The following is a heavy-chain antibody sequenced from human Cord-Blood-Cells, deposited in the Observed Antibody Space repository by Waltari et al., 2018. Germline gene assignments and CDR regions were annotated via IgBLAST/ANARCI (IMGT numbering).Heavy chain of an antibody. V-gene: IGHV3-7*01. CDR1: GFTFSSYW. CDR2: IKQDGSEK. CDR3: ATTGNYDAFDI. Sequence: EVQLVESGGGLVQPGGSLRLSCAASGFTFSSYWMSWVRQAPGKGLEWVANIKQDGSEKYYVDSVKGRFTISRDNAKNSLYLQMNSLRAEDTAVYYCATTGNYDAFDIWGQGTMVTVSS. D-gene: IGHD1-7*01. J-gene: IGHJ3*02.